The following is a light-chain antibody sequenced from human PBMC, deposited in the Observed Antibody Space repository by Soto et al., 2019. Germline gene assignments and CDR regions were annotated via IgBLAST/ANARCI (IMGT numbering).Light chain of an antibody. J-gene: IGLJ2*01. Sequence: QSVLTQPPSVSGSPGQSVTNSCTGTKEVASYNRVSWYQQTPGPSPKLLIYDVTKRASGISDRFSGSKSGNTASLTISGLHTDDEGDYYCGLYTIAETVVLGGGTKVTVL. CDR1: KEVASYNR. CDR2: DVT. CDR3: GLYTIAETVV. V-gene: IGLV2-18*01.